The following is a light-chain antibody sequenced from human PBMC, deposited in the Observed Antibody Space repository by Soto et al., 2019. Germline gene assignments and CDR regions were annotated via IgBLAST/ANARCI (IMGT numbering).Light chain of an antibody. CDR3: QQYSSYPLT. CDR1: QTLYNS. Sequence: DIVMTQSPSTLSVSLGERVTLTCRASQTLYNSLAWYQQKLGQAPRVLIYKASARDSEIPSRFSGSGSGTEFTLTISSLQPEDFAIYYCQQYSSYPLTFGRGTKVEIK. V-gene: IGKV3-15*01. J-gene: IGKJ4*01. CDR2: KAS.